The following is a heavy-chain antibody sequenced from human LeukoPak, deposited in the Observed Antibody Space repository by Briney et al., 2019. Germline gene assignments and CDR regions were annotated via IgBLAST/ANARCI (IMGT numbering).Heavy chain of an antibody. CDR2: IYYSGTT. Sequence: SETLSLTCTVSGGSFRDHYWSWIRQFPGKTLEWIGYIYYSGTTNYSPSLKSRVTISVDTSKNQFSLKLSSVTAADTAVYYCARVVTAGYYYYPGTDVWGQGTTVTVSS. J-gene: IGHJ6*02. D-gene: IGHD5-18*01. CDR3: ARVVTAGYYYYPGTDV. V-gene: IGHV4-59*11. CDR1: GGSFRDHY.